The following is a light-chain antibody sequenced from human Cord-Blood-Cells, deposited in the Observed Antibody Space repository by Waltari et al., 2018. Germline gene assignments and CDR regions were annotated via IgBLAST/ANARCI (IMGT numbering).Light chain of an antibody. Sequence: SYELTQPPSVSVSPGQTASLTCSGDKLGDQYACWYPAKPGQSPVLGIYQDSKRPSGIPGRFSGSNAGNTATLTISWTQAMDEADYYCQALDSSTYVVFGGGTKLTVL. J-gene: IGLJ2*01. V-gene: IGLV3-1*01. CDR2: QDS. CDR1: KLGDQY. CDR3: QALDSSTYVV.